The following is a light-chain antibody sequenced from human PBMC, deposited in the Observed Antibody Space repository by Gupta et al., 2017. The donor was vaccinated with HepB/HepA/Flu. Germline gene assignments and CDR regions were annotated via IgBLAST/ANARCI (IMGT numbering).Light chain of an antibody. J-gene: IGKJ1*01. CDR2: GAS. V-gene: IGKV3-15*01. CDR1: QSVSSN. Sequence: EIVMTQSPATLSVSPGERATLSCRASQSVSSNLAWYQQKPGQAPRLLIYGASTRATGIPARFSGSGSGTEFTLTISSLQSEDFAVYYCQQHNTWWTFGQGTXVEIK. CDR3: QQHNTWWT.